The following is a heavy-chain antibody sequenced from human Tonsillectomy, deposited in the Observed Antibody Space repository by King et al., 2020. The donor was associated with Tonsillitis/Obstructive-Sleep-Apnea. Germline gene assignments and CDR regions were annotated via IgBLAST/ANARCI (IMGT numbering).Heavy chain of an antibody. V-gene: IGHV3-53*01. CDR2: IYSGGST. D-gene: IGHD6-13*01. Sequence: VQLVESGGGLIQPGGSLRLSCAASGFTVSSNYMSWVRQAPGKGLEWVSVIYSGGSTYYADSVKGRFTISRDNSKNTLYLQMNSLRAEDTAVYYCARSVARVRRCSSPLFDPWGQGTLVTVSS. CDR3: ARSVARVRRCSSPLFDP. CDR1: GFTVSSNY. J-gene: IGHJ5*02.